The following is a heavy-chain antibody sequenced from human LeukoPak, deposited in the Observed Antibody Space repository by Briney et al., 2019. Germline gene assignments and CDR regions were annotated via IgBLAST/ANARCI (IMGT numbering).Heavy chain of an antibody. CDR2: TSGSGDST. CDR1: GFTFTNAW. Sequence: GGSLRLSCVASGFTFTNAWMTWVRQAPGKGLEWVSTTSGSGDSTHYADSVKGRFTISRDNSKNTLYLQVNSLRAEDTAVYYCAKGKLVPAALFDYWGQGTLVTVSS. J-gene: IGHJ4*02. V-gene: IGHV3-23*01. D-gene: IGHD2-2*01. CDR3: AKGKLVPAALFDY.